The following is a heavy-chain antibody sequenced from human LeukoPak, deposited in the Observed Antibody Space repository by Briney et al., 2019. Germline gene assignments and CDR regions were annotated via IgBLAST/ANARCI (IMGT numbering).Heavy chain of an antibody. Sequence: GRSLRLSCAGSGFTFSSYGMHRVRQAPGKGLEGVAVIWYDGSNKYYEDSVKGPFTSSRDNSKNTLYMQMTNLRARGTAVYYCARHSPTYYYDSNGIDYWGQGTLVTVSS. J-gene: IGHJ4*02. CDR2: IWYDGSNK. D-gene: IGHD3-22*01. CDR3: ARHSPTYYYDSNGIDY. CDR1: GFTFSSYG. V-gene: IGHV3-33*01.